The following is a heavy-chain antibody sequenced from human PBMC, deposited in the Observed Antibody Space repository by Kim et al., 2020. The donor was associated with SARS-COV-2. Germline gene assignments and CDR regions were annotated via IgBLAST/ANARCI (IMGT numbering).Heavy chain of an antibody. CDR3: ARVQIAAYVCPSYYFDY. CDR2: IYDSGST. CDR1: GGSISSSSYY. J-gene: IGHJ4*02. V-gene: IGHV4-39*07. Sequence: SETLSLTCTVSGGSISSSSYYWGWIRQPPGKGLEWIGSIYDSGSTYYNPSLKSRVTISVDTSKNQFSLKLSSVTAADTAVYYCARVQIAAYVCPSYYFDYWGQGTLVTVSS. D-gene: IGHD6-6*01.